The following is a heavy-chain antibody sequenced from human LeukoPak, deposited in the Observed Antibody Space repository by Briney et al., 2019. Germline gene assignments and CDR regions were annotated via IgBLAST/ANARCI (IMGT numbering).Heavy chain of an antibody. J-gene: IGHJ4*02. V-gene: IGHV4-34*01. CDR3: ARHRRYCSSTSCSDSGDDDY. D-gene: IGHD2-2*01. CDR1: GGSFSGYY. CDR2: INHSGST. Sequence: PSETLSLTCAVYGGSFSGYYWSWIRQPPGKGLEWIGEINHSGSTNYNPSLKSRVTISVDTSRDQFSLKLSSVTAADTAVYYCARHRRYCSSTSCSDSGDDDYWGQGTLVTVSS.